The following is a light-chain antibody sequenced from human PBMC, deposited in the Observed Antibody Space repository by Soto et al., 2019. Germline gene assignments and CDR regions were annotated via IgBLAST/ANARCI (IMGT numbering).Light chain of an antibody. CDR3: QQYNNWPPYT. CDR1: QSVSSN. Sequence: EIVMTQSPATQSVSPGERATLSCRASQSVSSNLAWYQQKPGQAPRLLIYGASARAPGIPARFSGSGSGTEFTLTISSLQSEDLAVYYCQQYNNWPPYTFGQGTKLEIK. CDR2: GAS. J-gene: IGKJ2*01. V-gene: IGKV3-15*01.